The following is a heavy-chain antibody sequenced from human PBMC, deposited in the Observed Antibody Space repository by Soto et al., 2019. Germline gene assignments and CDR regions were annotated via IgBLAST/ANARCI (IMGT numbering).Heavy chain of an antibody. CDR3: ARDSAAGRGLDY. CDR1: GFTFSHFG. J-gene: IGHJ4*02. V-gene: IGHV3-33*01. D-gene: IGHD6-19*01. Sequence: VQLVESGGGVVQPGRSLRLSCAASGFTFSHFGMHWVRQAPGKGLESVAIIWYDGSHEYYADSVKGRFTISRDNSKNTLSLQMNSLTAEDTALYYCARDSAAGRGLDYWGQGTLVTVSS. CDR2: IWYDGSHE.